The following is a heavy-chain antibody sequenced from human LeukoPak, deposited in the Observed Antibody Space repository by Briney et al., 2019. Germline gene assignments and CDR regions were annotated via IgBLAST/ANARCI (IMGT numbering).Heavy chain of an antibody. CDR3: ARAAAAGNRRSDFDY. Sequence: ASVKVSCKASGYMFTSYGISWVRQAPGQGLEWMGWISAYNGNTNYAQKLQGRVTMTTDTSTSTAYMELRSLRSDDTAVYYCARAAAAGNRRSDFDYWGQGTLVTVSS. J-gene: IGHJ4*02. CDR2: ISAYNGNT. CDR1: GYMFTSYG. D-gene: IGHD6-13*01. V-gene: IGHV1-18*01.